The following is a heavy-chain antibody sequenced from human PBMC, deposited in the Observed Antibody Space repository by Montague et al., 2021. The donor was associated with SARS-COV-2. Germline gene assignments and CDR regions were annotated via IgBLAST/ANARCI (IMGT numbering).Heavy chain of an antibody. V-gene: IGHV3-30-3*01. Sequence: SLRLSCAASGLTFSSYAMHWVRQAPGKGLEWVSVISYDGSNKYYXDSVKGRFTISRDNSKNTLYLQMNSLRAEDTAVYYCARGWLTVSYYYYYMDVWGKGTTVTVSS. D-gene: IGHD3-9*01. CDR3: ARGWLTVSYYYYYMDV. J-gene: IGHJ6*03. CDR2: ISYDGSNK. CDR1: GLTFSSYA.